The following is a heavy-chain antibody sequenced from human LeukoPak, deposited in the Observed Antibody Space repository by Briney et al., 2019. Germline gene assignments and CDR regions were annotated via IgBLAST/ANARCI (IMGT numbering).Heavy chain of an antibody. J-gene: IGHJ4*02. D-gene: IGHD3-10*01. Sequence: GGSLRLSCAASGFTFSSYSMNWVRQAPGQGLGWVSSISSSSSDIYYADSVKGRFTISRDNAKNSLYLQMNSLRAEDTAVYYCARSGAVVPYFDYWGQGTLVTVSS. CDR3: ARSGAVVPYFDY. V-gene: IGHV3-21*01. CDR2: ISSSSSDI. CDR1: GFTFSSYS.